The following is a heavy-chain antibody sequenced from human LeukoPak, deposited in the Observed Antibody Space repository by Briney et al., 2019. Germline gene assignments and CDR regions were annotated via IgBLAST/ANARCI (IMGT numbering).Heavy chain of an antibody. V-gene: IGHV1-18*01. CDR2: ISAYNDNT. CDR3: SRGVGTVPFDY. J-gene: IGHJ4*02. Sequence: GASVKVSCKTSGSTFTSSSISCVPQAPGQGLEWMAWISAYNDNTNYAQKFQGRVTMNTDTSTSTAYMALGLRTVADRTGDFCSRGVGTVPFDYWGQGTLVTVSS. CDR1: GSTFTSSS. D-gene: IGHD2-21*02.